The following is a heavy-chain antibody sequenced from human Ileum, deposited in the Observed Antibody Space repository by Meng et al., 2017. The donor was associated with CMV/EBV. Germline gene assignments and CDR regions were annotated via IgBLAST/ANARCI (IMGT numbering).Heavy chain of an antibody. V-gene: IGHV3-7*01. CDR1: GFTFSNYW. J-gene: IGHJ3*02. D-gene: IGHD5-18*01. Sequence: GESLKISCVASGFTFSNYWMSWVRQAPGKGLEWVANINEDGRTIYFVDSLKGRFTISRDNAKNSLYLHMNSLRAGDTAIYYCVRGGGNSYPFNAFDIWGQGTKVTVSS. CDR2: INEDGRTI. CDR3: VRGGGNSYPFNAFDI.